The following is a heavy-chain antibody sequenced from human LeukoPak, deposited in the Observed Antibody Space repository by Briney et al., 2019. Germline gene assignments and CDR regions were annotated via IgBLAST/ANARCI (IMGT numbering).Heavy chain of an antibody. V-gene: IGHV1-46*01. CDR2: VYTDGGTI. Sequence: ASVKVSCKASGNIFTNYHLHWVRLAPGRGLEWMGAVYTDGGTITNTRSFQDRVTMTRDVSTRTVYMELSSLNSEDTAVYYCATEAPGSYRFDNWGQEVLVTVSS. D-gene: IGHD3-10*01. J-gene: IGHJ4*02. CDR3: ATEAPGSYRFDN. CDR1: GNIFTNYH.